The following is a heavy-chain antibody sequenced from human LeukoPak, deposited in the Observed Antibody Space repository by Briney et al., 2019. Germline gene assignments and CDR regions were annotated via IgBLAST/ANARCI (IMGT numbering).Heavy chain of an antibody. J-gene: IGHJ5*02. Sequence: GGSLRLSCAASGFTFSSFSMNWVRQAPGKGLEWVSSISSGSSYIYYADSVKGRFTISRDNAKNSLYLQMNSLRAEDTAVYYCARPPFEYSSSSGLFDPWGQGTLVTVSS. D-gene: IGHD6-6*01. V-gene: IGHV3-21*01. CDR3: ARPPFEYSSSSGLFDP. CDR1: GFTFSSFS. CDR2: ISSGSSYI.